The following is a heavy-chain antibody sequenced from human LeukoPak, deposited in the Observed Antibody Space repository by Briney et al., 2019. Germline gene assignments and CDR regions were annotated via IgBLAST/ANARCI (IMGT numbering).Heavy chain of an antibody. Sequence: PSETLSLTCTVSGHSINSGYHWGWIRQPPGKGLEWIGSIYHSGSTYYNPSPKSRHTISVDTSKNQFSLKLSSVTAAGSAVYYCARDLSYGDFCPRSPFDYWGWGTLVTVSS. J-gene: IGHJ4*02. V-gene: IGHV4-38-2*02. CDR1: GHSINSGYH. D-gene: IGHD4-17*01. CDR3: ARDLSYGDFCPRSPFDY. CDR2: IYHSGST.